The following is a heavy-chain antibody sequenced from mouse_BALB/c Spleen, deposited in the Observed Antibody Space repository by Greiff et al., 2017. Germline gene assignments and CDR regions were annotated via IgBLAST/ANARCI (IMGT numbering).Heavy chain of an antibody. V-gene: IGHV5-9-3*01. CDR2: ISSGGSYT. CDR1: GFTFSSYA. CDR3: ARRDGYPYAMDY. J-gene: IGHJ4*01. D-gene: IGHD2-3*01. Sequence: EVKVVESGGGLVKPGGSLKLSCAASGFTFSSYAMSWVRQTPEKRLEWVATISSGGSYTYYPDSVKGRFTISRDNAKNTLYLQMSSLRSEDTAMYYCARRDGYPYAMDYWGQGTSVTVSS.